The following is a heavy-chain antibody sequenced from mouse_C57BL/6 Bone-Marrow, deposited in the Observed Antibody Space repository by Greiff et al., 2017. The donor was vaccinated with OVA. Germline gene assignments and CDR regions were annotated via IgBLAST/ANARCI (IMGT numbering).Heavy chain of an antibody. J-gene: IGHJ4*01. V-gene: IGHV1-53*01. CDR3: ASSITTVVADYAMDY. D-gene: IGHD1-1*01. Sequence: QVQLQQPGTELVKPGASVKLSCKASGYTFTSYWMHWVKQRPGQGLEWIGNINPSNGGTNYNEKFKSKATLTVDKSSSTAYMQLSSLTSEDSAVYYCASSITTVVADYAMDYWGQGTSVTVSS. CDR1: GYTFTSYW. CDR2: INPSNGGT.